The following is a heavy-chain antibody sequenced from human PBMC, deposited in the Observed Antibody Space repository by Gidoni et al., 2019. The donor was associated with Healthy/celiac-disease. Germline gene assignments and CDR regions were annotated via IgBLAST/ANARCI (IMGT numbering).Heavy chain of an antibody. V-gene: IGHV4-34*01. CDR2: INHSGST. CDR3: ARGLGTYGDYGTP. Sequence: QVQLQQWGAGLLKPSETLSLTCAVYGGSFSGYYWSWIRQPPGKGLEWIGEINHSGSTNYNPSLKSRVTISVDTSKNQFSLKLSSVTAADTAVYYCARGLGTYGDYGTPWGQGTLVTVSS. CDR1: GGSFSGYY. D-gene: IGHD4-17*01. J-gene: IGHJ5*02.